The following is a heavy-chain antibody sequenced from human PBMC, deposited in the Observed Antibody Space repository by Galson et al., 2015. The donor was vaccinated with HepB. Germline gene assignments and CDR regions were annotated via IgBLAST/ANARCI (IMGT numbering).Heavy chain of an antibody. Sequence: SLRLSCAASGFTFTSYGMHWVRQAPGKGLEWVAVIWYDGGSKYHAESVRGRFTISRDNSKNTLYLQMNSLRTEDTAVYYCARDLVRTQLGMDVWGQGTTATVSS. CDR1: GFTFTSYG. CDR3: ARDLVRTQLGMDV. J-gene: IGHJ6*02. CDR2: IWYDGGSK. V-gene: IGHV3-33*01. D-gene: IGHD3-10*01.